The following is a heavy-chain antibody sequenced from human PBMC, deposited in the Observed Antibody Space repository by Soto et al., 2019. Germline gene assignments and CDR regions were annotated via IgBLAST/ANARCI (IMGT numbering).Heavy chain of an antibody. Sequence: EAQLVESGVGLVQPGRSLRLSCASSGFTFDDYAMHWVRQAPGKGLEWVSGISWNSGSMGYVDSVKGRFTISRDNARNSLYLQMNSLRPDDTALYYCAKDIGHRGTRALPAYLQHWGQGTLVTVS. CDR2: ISWNSGSM. V-gene: IGHV3-9*01. CDR3: AKDIGHRGTRALPAYLQH. CDR1: GFTFDDYA. J-gene: IGHJ1*01. D-gene: IGHD1-1*01.